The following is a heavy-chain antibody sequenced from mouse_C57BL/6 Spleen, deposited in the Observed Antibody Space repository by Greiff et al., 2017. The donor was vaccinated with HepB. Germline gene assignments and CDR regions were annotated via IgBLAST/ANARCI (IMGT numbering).Heavy chain of an antibody. J-gene: IGHJ3*01. CDR1: GYTFTGYW. CDR2: ILPGSGST. CDR3: ARGDGYDGVAY. V-gene: IGHV1-9*01. D-gene: IGHD2-2*01. Sequence: QVQLKQSGAELMKPGASVKLSCKATGYTFTGYWIEWVKQRPGHGLEWIGEILPGSGSTNYNEKFKGKATFTADTSSNTAYMQLSSLTTEDSAIYYCARGDGYDGVAYWGQGTLVTVSA.